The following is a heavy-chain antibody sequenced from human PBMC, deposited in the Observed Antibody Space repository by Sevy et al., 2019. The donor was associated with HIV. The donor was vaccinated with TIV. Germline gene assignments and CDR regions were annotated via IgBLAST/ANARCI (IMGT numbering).Heavy chain of an antibody. Sequence: GGSLRLSCAASGFTFSDYYMSWIRQAPGKGLERVSYISSSGSTIYYADSVKGRFTISRDNAKNSLYLQMNSLRAEDTAVYYCARDPETVVVAATFDYWGQGTLVTVSS. J-gene: IGHJ4*02. CDR1: GFTFSDYY. D-gene: IGHD2-15*01. V-gene: IGHV3-11*01. CDR3: ARDPETVVVAATFDY. CDR2: ISSSGSTI.